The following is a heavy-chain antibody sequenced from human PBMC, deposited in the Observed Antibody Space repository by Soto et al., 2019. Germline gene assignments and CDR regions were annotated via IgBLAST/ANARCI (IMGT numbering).Heavy chain of an antibody. Sequence: ASVKVSCKASGYTFTSYAMHWVRQAPGQRLEWMGWINAGNGNTKYSQKFQGRVTITRDTSASTAYMELSSLRSEDTAVYYCARSSFPYSYFLTGYRSIGIRSFDPWGQGALVTVSS. CDR2: INAGNGNT. V-gene: IGHV1-3*01. CDR1: GYTFTSYA. CDR3: ARSSFPYSYFLTGYRSIGIRSFDP. J-gene: IGHJ5*02. D-gene: IGHD3-9*01.